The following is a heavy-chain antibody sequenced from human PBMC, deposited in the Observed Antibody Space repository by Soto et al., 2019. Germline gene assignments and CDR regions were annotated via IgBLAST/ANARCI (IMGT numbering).Heavy chain of an antibody. CDR1: GGSISSGDYY. CDR2: IYYSGST. Sequence: QVQLQESGPGLVKPSQTLSLTCTVSGGSISSGDYYWSWIRQPPGKGLEWIGYIYYSGSTYYNPSLKSRVTIAVDTSKNQCSLKLSSVTAADTAVYYCAREYYDFWSGALRGYFDYWGQGTLVTVSS. CDR3: AREYYDFWSGALRGYFDY. D-gene: IGHD3-3*01. J-gene: IGHJ4*02. V-gene: IGHV4-30-4*01.